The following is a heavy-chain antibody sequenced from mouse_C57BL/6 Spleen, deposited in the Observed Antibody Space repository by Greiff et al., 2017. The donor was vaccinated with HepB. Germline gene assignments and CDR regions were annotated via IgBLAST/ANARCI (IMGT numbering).Heavy chain of an antibody. CDR2: ISSGGSYT. J-gene: IGHJ3*01. V-gene: IGHV5-6*01. CDR3: ARQTAQATPWFAY. Sequence: EVQVVESGGDLVKPGGSLKLSCAASGFTFSSYGMSWVRQTPDKRLEWVATISSGGSYTYYPDSVKGRFTISRDNAKNTGYLQMSSLKSEDTAMYYCARQTAQATPWFAYWGQGTLVTVSA. CDR1: GFTFSSYG. D-gene: IGHD3-2*02.